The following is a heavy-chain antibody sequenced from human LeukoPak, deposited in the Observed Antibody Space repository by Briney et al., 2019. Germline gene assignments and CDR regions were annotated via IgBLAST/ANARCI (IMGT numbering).Heavy chain of an antibody. CDR3: ASHSRDYDYVWGSPTSGLIDY. Sequence: PSETLSLTCNVSGVSISTSSYYWGWIRQPPGKGLEWLGCIYYSGHTYYNPSLKSRLTISVDTSKNQFSLRLSSVTAADTAVYYCASHSRDYDYVWGSPTSGLIDYWGQGTLVTVSS. CDR1: GVSISTSSYY. V-gene: IGHV4-39*07. J-gene: IGHJ4*02. D-gene: IGHD3-16*01. CDR2: IYYSGHT.